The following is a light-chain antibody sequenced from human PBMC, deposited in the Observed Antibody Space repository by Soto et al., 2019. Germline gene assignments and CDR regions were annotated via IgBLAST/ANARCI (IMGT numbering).Light chain of an antibody. V-gene: IGLV2-14*01. CDR2: DVS. J-gene: IGLJ3*02. CDR1: FSDINTYKV. CDR3: FIYTGTSWV. Sequence: QSALTQPASVAGSPGKSITISCIATFSDINTYKVVSWFRQHPGKAPKLMIYDVSSRPSGVSDRFSGSKSGKTASLTISGLQAEDEADYYCFIYTGTSWVFSGGTKLTVL.